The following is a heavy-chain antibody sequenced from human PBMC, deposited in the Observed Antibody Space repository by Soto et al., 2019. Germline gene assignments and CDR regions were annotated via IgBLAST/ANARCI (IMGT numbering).Heavy chain of an antibody. CDR2: INAGNGNT. Sequence: QVQLVQSGAEEKKPGASVKVSCKASGYTFTSYAMHWVRQAPGQRLEWMGWINAGNGNTKYSQKFQGRVTITRDTSASTACMELSSLRSEDTAVYYCARSIVVVTALDYWGQGNLVTVSS. V-gene: IGHV1-3*05. CDR3: ARSIVVVTALDY. CDR1: GYTFTSYA. J-gene: IGHJ4*02. D-gene: IGHD2-21*02.